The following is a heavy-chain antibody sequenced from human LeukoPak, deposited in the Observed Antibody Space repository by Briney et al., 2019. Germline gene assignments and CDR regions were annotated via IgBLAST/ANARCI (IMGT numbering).Heavy chain of an antibody. Sequence: GGSLRLSCAASGLTFSSYAMHWVRQAPGKGLEYVSAISSNGGSTYYANSVKGRFTISRDNSKNTLYLQMGSLRAEDMAVYYCARSMLRFLEWLPVDYWGQGTLVTVSS. D-gene: IGHD3-3*01. CDR2: ISSNGGST. CDR1: GLTFSSYA. J-gene: IGHJ4*02. CDR3: ARSMLRFLEWLPVDY. V-gene: IGHV3-64*01.